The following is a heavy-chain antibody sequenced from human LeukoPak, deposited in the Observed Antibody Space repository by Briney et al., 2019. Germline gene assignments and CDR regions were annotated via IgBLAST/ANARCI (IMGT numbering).Heavy chain of an antibody. CDR3: ARSRIQLWLHTFDY. Sequence: GASVKVSCRASGHTFTSYGISWVRQAPGQGLEWMGWISAYNGNTNYAQKLQGRVTMTRNTSISTAYMELSSLRSEDTAVYYCARSRIQLWLHTFDYWGQGTLVTVSS. CDR2: ISAYNGNT. D-gene: IGHD5-18*01. CDR1: GHTFTSYG. V-gene: IGHV1-18*01. J-gene: IGHJ4*02.